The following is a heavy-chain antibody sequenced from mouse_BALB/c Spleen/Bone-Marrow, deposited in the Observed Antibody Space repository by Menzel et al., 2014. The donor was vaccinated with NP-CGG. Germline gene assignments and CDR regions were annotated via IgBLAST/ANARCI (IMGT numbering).Heavy chain of an antibody. V-gene: IGHV5-17*02. D-gene: IGHD2-4*01. CDR3: ARSTMITTGYYYAMDY. CDR2: ISSGSSTI. CDR1: GFTFSSFG. J-gene: IGHJ4*01. Sequence: EVQLVESGGGLVQPGESRKVSCAASGFTFSSFGMHWVRQAPEKGLEWVAYISSGSSTIYYADTVKGRFTISRDNPKNTLFLQMTSLRSEDTAMYYCARSTMITTGYYYAMDYWGQGTSVTVSS.